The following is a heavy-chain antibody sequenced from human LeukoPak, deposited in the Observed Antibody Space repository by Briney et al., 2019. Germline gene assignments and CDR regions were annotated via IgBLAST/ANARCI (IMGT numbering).Heavy chain of an antibody. CDR1: GYTFTSYY. V-gene: IGHV1-46*01. J-gene: IGHJ4*02. CDR2: INPSGGST. D-gene: IGHD7-27*01. CDR3: ARDPEANWAFFDY. Sequence: GASVKVSCKASGYTFTSYYMHWVRQAPGQGLEWMGVINPSGGSTTYAQKFQGRVTMTRDTSTSTVYMEMSSLRSDDTAVYYCARDPEANWAFFDYWGQGTLVTVSS.